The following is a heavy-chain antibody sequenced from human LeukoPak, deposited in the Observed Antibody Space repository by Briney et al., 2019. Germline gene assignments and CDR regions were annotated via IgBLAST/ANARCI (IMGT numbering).Heavy chain of an antibody. J-gene: IGHJ4*02. CDR1: GFIFSTYD. Sequence: GGSVRLSCAASGFIFSTYDMYWVRQAPGKGLEWVAFIRHDESIKNYADSVKGRSTISRDNSKNTLYLQMNSLIAEDTAVYYCAKDSLADIDYWGQGTLVTVSS. CDR2: IRHDESIK. V-gene: IGHV3-30*02. CDR3: AKDSLADIDY. D-gene: IGHD3-16*01.